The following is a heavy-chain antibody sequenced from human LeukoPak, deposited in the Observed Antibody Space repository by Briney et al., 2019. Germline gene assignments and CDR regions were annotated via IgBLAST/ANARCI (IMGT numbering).Heavy chain of an antibody. V-gene: IGHV4-34*01. CDR2: INHSGST. Sequence: SETLFLTCAVYGGSFSGYYWSWIRQSPGEGLEWIGEINHSGSTNHNPSLKSRVTISVDTSKNQFSLKLSSVTAADTAVYYCARVTYPVLKTPTRGYSSGYFDYWGQGTLVTVSS. CDR3: ARVTYPVLKTPTRGYSSGYFDY. CDR1: GGSFSGYY. J-gene: IGHJ4*02. D-gene: IGHD5-18*01.